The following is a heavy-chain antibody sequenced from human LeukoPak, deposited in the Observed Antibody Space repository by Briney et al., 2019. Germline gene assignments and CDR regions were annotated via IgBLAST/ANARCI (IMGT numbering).Heavy chain of an antibody. D-gene: IGHD3-3*01. Sequence: ASVKVSCKASGYTFTGYYMHWVRQAPGQGLEWMGWINPNSGGTNYAQKFQGRVTMTRDTSISTAYMELSRLRSDDTAVYYCPRDASAGFLEWTRGEYNWFDPWGQGTLVTVSS. J-gene: IGHJ5*02. CDR2: INPNSGGT. V-gene: IGHV1-2*02. CDR1: GYTFTGYY. CDR3: PRDASAGFLEWTRGEYNWFDP.